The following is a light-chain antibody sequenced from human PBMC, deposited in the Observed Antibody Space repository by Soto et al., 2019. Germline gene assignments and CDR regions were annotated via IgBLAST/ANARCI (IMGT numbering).Light chain of an antibody. J-gene: IGKJ3*01. CDR2: ASS. V-gene: IGKV1-39*01. CDR1: QSIGSY. Sequence: DLQMTQSPSSLSASVGDRVTITCRASQSIGSYLNWYQKKPGKAPKLLIYASSSLPSGVPSRFSGSGSGTDFTLTINFLQPDDFATYFCQQTFTRAFTFGPGTNVDI. CDR3: QQTFTRAFT.